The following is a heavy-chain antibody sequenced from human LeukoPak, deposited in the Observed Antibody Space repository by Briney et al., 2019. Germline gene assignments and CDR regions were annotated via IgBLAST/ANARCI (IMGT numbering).Heavy chain of an antibody. J-gene: IGHJ1*01. CDR3: ATVVISARQYFQH. CDR1: GYTLTELS. CDR2: FDPEDGET. V-gene: IGHV1-24*01. Sequence: VSVTVSCKVSGYTLTELSMHWVRQAPGKGLEWMGGFDPEDGETIYAQKFQGRVTMTEDTSTDTAYMELSSLRSEDTAVYYCATVVISARQYFQHWGQGTLVTVSS.